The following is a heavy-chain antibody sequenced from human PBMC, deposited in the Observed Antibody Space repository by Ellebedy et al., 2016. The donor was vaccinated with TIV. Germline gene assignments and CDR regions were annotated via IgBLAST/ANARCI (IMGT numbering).Heavy chain of an antibody. CDR2: ISYDRSSR. CDR1: GFTFSSYA. D-gene: IGHD3-10*01. J-gene: IGHJ6*02. CDR3: ARNYYGSGTRYYYYYGMDV. Sequence: GESLKISCAASGFTFSSYAMHWVRQAPGKGLEWVAVISYDRSSRYYADSVKGRFTISRDNSKNTLYLQMNSLRAEDTAMYYCARNYYGSGTRYYYYYGMDVWGQGTTVTVSS. V-gene: IGHV3-30*01.